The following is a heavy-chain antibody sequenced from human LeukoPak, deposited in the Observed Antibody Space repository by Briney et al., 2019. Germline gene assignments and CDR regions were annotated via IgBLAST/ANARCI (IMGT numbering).Heavy chain of an antibody. Sequence: GASVKVSCKASGYTFTSYDINWVRQATGQGLEWMGWMNPNSGNTGYAQKFQGRVTMTRNTSISTAYMELSSLRSEDTAVYYCARGEPNENYDFWSGYYWAEGVDWGQGTLVTVSS. J-gene: IGHJ4*02. CDR3: ARGEPNENYDFWSGYYWAEGVD. D-gene: IGHD3-3*01. V-gene: IGHV1-8*01. CDR2: MNPNSGNT. CDR1: GYTFTSYD.